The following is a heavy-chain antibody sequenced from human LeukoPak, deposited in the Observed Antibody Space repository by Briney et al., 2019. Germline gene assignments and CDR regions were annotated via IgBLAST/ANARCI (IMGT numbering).Heavy chain of an antibody. J-gene: IGHJ1*01. CDR1: GATFSSYA. CDR2: IIPIFGTA. CDR3: ARHPYCSSTSCYKSEYFQH. V-gene: IGHV1-69*05. D-gene: IGHD2-2*02. Sequence: ASVKVSCEASGATFSSYAISWVRQAPGQGLEWMGGIIPIFGTANYAQKLHGRVTITTDESTSTAYMELSSLRAEDTAVYYCARHPYCSSTSCYKSEYFQHWGQGTLVTVSS.